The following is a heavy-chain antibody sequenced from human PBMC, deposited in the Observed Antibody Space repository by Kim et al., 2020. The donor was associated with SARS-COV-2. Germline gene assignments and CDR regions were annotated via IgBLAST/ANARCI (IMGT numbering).Heavy chain of an antibody. V-gene: IGHV3-64D*08. Sequence: GGSLRLSCSASGFIFSDYSIHWVRRAPGEGLEYVSPTTRNGNASFFSASVEGRFTVSRDNSKDTLYLQMTSLRPEDTSVYYCVKYGRDYGAALWGRGTLVIVSS. D-gene: IGHD3-10*01. CDR1: GFIFSDYS. CDR2: TTRNGNAS. CDR3: VKYGRDYGAAL. J-gene: IGHJ4*02.